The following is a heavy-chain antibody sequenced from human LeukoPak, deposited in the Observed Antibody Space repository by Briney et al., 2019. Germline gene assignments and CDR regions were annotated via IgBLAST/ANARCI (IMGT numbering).Heavy chain of an antibody. V-gene: IGHV4-30-4*02. D-gene: IGHD6-6*01. J-gene: IGHJ1*01. Sequence: SETLSLTCTVSGGSISSGDYYWSWIRQPPGKGLEWIGYIYYSGSTYYNPSLQSRVTISVDTSKNQFSLNLNSVTAADTAVYYCARGGAARLHFQNWGQGTLVTVSS. CDR3: ARGGAARLHFQN. CDR2: IYYSGST. CDR1: GGSISSGDYY.